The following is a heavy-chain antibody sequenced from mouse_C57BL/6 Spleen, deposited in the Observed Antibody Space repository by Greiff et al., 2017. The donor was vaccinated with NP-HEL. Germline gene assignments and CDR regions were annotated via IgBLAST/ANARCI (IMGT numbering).Heavy chain of an antibody. V-gene: IGHV1-49*01. J-gene: IGHJ4*01. CDR3: AKSLRGYAMDY. Sequence: LQQSGAELVRPGSSVKLSCKASYFAFMASAMHWVKQRPGHGLEWIGSFTMYSDATEYSENFKGKATLTANKSSSTAYMELSSLTSEDSAVYYCAKSLRGYAMDYWGQGTSVTVSS. CDR1: YFAFMASA. CDR2: FTMYSDAT. D-gene: IGHD1-1*01.